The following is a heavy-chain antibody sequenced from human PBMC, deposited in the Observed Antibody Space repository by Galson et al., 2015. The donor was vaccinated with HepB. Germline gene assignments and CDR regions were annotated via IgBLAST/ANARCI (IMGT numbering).Heavy chain of an antibody. Sequence: SLRLSCAASGYTFSSYSLTWVRQAPGKGLEWVSSISSSSSYIYYADSVKGRFTISRDNARNSLYLQMNSLRVEDTAIYYCARPVYTSSSDWYFDLWGRGTLVTVSS. CDR1: GYTFSSYS. V-gene: IGHV3-21*01. D-gene: IGHD6-6*01. CDR2: ISSSSSYI. J-gene: IGHJ2*01. CDR3: ARPVYTSSSDWYFDL.